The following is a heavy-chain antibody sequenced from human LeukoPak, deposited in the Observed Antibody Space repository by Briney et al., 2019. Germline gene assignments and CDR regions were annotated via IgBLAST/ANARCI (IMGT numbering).Heavy chain of an antibody. CDR1: GGSISSSSYY. Sequence: PSETLSLTCTVSGGSISSSSYYWSWIRQPPGKGLEWIGEINHSGSTNYNPSLKSRVTISVDTSKNQFSLKLSSVTAADTAVYYCARRRWLQLRLAFDIWGQGTMVTVSS. CDR2: INHSGST. CDR3: ARRRWLQLRLAFDI. V-gene: IGHV4-39*07. J-gene: IGHJ3*02. D-gene: IGHD5-24*01.